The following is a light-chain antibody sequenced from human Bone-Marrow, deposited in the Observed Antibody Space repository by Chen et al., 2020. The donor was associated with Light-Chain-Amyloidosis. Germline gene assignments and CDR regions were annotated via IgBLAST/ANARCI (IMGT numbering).Light chain of an antibody. CDR3: GSYAGSNTVV. V-gene: IGLV2-23*02. CDR2: EVN. J-gene: IGLJ2*01. CDR1: SSDVGTNNL. Sequence: QSALTQPSSVSGSPGQSITISCTGSSSDVGTNNLISWYQQHPGKAHKLMICEVNKRPSGVSTRISGSKSGNTAYLTISGLLAEDEADYHCGSYAGSNTVVFGGGTKLTVL.